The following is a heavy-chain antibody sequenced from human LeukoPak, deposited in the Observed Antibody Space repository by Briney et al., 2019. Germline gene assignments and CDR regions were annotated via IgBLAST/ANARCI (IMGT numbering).Heavy chain of an antibody. Sequence: GASVKVSCKASAHSFTGYFLHWVRQAPGQGLEWMGRINPDTGDTNYAQKFQGRVTMTRDTSISTAYMELTSLRSDDTAMYYCARAYCSGGSCYSLFDYWGQGTLVTVSS. CDR2: INPDTGDT. D-gene: IGHD2-15*01. J-gene: IGHJ4*02. V-gene: IGHV1-2*06. CDR3: ARAYCSGGSCYSLFDY. CDR1: AHSFTGYF.